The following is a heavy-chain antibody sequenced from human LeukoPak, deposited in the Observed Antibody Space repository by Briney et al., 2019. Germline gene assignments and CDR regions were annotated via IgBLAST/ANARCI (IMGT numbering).Heavy chain of an antibody. D-gene: IGHD5-18*01. CDR3: ASWGSDTAMVINYYYYGMDV. CDR2: ISSSSSTI. Sequence: GGSLRLSCAASGFTFSSYSMNWVRQAPGKGLEWVSYISSSSSTIYYADSVKGRFTISRDNAKNSLYLQMNSLRAEDTAVYYCASWGSDTAMVINYYYYGMDVWGQGTTVTVSS. J-gene: IGHJ6*02. CDR1: GFTFSSYS. V-gene: IGHV3-48*04.